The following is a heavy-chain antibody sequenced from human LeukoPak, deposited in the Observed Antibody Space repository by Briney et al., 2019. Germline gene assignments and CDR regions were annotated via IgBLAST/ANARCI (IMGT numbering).Heavy chain of an antibody. V-gene: IGHV4-4*07. Sequence: SETLSLTCTVSGGSISSYYWSWIRQPAGKGLEWIGRIYTSGSTNYNPSPKSRVTMSVDTSKNQFSLKLSSVTAADTAVYYCARDSSSSVAFDIWGQGTMVTVSS. D-gene: IGHD6-6*01. J-gene: IGHJ3*02. CDR3: ARDSSSSVAFDI. CDR2: IYTSGST. CDR1: GGSISSYY.